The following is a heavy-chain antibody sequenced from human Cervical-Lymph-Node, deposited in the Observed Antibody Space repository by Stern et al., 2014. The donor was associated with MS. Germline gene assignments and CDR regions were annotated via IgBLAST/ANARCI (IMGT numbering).Heavy chain of an antibody. V-gene: IGHV5-51*01. CDR3: ARRHCSSRRCGWFDP. J-gene: IGHJ5*02. CDR1: GYRFTSYW. D-gene: IGHD2-2*01. Sequence: EVQLVESGAEVKKPGESLKISCKGSGYRFTSYWIGWVRQMPGKGLEWMGIINPGESDTRYSPSFQGQVPISADKSISTAYLQWSSLKASDTAMYYCARRHCSSRRCGWFDPWGQGTLVTVSS. CDR2: INPGESDT.